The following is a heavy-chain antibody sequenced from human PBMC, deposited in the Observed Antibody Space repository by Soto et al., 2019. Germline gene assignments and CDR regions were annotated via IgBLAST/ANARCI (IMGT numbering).Heavy chain of an antibody. V-gene: IGHV4-39*01. D-gene: IGHD4-4*01. Sequence: SETLSLTCTVSGGSISSSSYYWGWIRQPPGKGLEWIGSIYYSGSTYYNPSLKSRVTISVDTSKNQFSLKLSSVTAADTAVYYCARHPRYSNYLHYYYGMDVWGQGTTVTVSS. CDR3: ARHPRYSNYLHYYYGMDV. CDR2: IYYSGST. J-gene: IGHJ6*02. CDR1: GGSISSSSYY.